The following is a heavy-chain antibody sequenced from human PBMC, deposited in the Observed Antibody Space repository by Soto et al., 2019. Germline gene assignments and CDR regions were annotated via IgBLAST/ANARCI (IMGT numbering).Heavy chain of an antibody. CDR3: ARVNNYYDSSGYYYAGPNTNWFDP. V-gene: IGHV3-74*02. CDR1: GFTFSSYW. D-gene: IGHD3-22*01. J-gene: IGHJ5*02. Sequence: VQLVESGGGLVKPGGSLRLSCAASGFTFSSYWMHWVRQAPGKGLVWVSRINSDGSSTSYADSVKGRFTISRDNAKNTLYLQMNSLRAEDTAVYYCARVNNYYDSSGYYYAGPNTNWFDPWGQGTLVTVSS. CDR2: INSDGSST.